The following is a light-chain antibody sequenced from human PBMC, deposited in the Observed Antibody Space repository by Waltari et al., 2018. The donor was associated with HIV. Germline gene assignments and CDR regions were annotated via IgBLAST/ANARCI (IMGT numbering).Light chain of an antibody. CDR3: CSYAGSNSWV. CDR1: TATIGTYNL. CDR2: GIN. Sequence: QSALTQPDSVSASPGQSITISCTGSTATIGTYNLVSWYQQHPGRAPKLILYGINRRPSGISNRFSGSKSGNTASLTISGLRSEDESDFYCCSYAGSNSWVFGGGTTVTVL. V-gene: IGLV2-23*02. J-gene: IGLJ3*02.